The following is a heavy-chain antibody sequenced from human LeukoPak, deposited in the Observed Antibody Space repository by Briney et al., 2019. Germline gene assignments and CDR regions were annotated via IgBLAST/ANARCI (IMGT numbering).Heavy chain of an antibody. V-gene: IGHV4-59*01. Sequence: SETLSLTCTVSGGSISSYYWSWIRQPPGKGLEWIGYIYYSGGTNYNPSLKSRVTISADTSKNQFSLKLSSVTAADTAVYYCARDSLTIHAFDIWGQGTMVTVSS. D-gene: IGHD3-3*01. CDR1: GGSISSYY. CDR2: IYYSGGT. CDR3: ARDSLTIHAFDI. J-gene: IGHJ3*02.